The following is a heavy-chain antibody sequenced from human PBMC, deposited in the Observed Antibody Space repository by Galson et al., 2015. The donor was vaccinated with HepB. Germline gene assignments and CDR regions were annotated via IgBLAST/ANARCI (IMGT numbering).Heavy chain of an antibody. CDR3: TTVLSIAVGAFDI. CDR2: IKSRSDGGTK. Sequence: SLRLSCAASGFTFSNDWMSWVRQAPGKGLEWVGRIKSRSDGGTKDYAATVKGRFTISRDESKNKLYLQMNSLKTEATAVYYCTTVLSIAVGAFDIWGQGTLVTVSS. D-gene: IGHD3-16*02. J-gene: IGHJ3*02. V-gene: IGHV3-15*05. CDR1: GFTFSNDW.